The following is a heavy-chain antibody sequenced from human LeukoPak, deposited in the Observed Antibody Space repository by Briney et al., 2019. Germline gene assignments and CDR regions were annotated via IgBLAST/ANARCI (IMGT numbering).Heavy chain of an antibody. D-gene: IGHD3-22*01. CDR2: IYYSGST. J-gene: IGHJ4*02. CDR3: ARIGDDTSGYLDY. V-gene: IGHV4-59*01. Sequence: PSETLSLTCTVSGGSISSDYWSWIRQPPGKGLEWIGYIYYSGSTNYNPSLKSRVTISVDTSKNQFSLKLSSVTAADTAVYYCARIGDDTSGYLDYWGQGTLVTVSS. CDR1: GGSISSDY.